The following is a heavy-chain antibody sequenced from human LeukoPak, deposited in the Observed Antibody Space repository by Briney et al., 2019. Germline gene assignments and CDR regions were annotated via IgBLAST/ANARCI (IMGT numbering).Heavy chain of an antibody. J-gene: IGHJ4*02. D-gene: IGHD3-10*01. Sequence: ASVEVSCKASGYTFTSYGISWVRQAPGQGLEWMGWISAYNGNTNYAQKLQGRVTMTTDTSTSTAYMELRSLRSDDTAVYYCARGREKITMVRGVIITIPYYFDYWGQGTLVTVSS. CDR3: ARGREKITMVRGVIITIPYYFDY. CDR2: ISAYNGNT. V-gene: IGHV1-18*01. CDR1: GYTFTSYG.